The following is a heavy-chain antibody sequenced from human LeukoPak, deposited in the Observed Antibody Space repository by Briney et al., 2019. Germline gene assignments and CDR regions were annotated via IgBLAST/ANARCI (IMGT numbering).Heavy chain of an antibody. CDR2: INSDGSWT. CDR3: ARDLGGNDLDP. J-gene: IGHJ5*02. CDR1: GFTFSRSW. V-gene: IGHV3-74*01. D-gene: IGHD1-1*01. Sequence: GGSLRLSCTASGFTFSRSWMHWVRQSPGKGLLWVSHINSDGSWTGYADSVRGRFTISRDNAKNTVFLQMNSLGADDTAVYYCARDLGGNDLDPWGQETLVTVSS.